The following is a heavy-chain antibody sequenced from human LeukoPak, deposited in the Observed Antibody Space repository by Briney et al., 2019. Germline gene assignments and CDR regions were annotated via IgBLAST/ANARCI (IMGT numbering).Heavy chain of an antibody. J-gene: IGHJ6*03. D-gene: IGHD5-18*01. Sequence: SETLPLTCTVSGGSISGYYWSWIRQHPGKGLEWIGYIYYSGSTNYNPSLKSRVTISVDTSKNQFSLKLSSVTAADTAVYYCARATGDTANCYYMDVWGKGTTVTVSS. CDR2: IYYSGST. V-gene: IGHV4-59*01. CDR3: ARATGDTANCYYMDV. CDR1: GGSISGYY.